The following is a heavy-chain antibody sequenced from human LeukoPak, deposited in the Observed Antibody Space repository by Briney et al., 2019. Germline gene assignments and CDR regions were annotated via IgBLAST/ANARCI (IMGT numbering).Heavy chain of an antibody. CDR3: AGYGFYPY. Sequence: GGSLGLSCAASGFTVNTYDMHCVRQAPGQGPEWIAYFGISGTIYYADSVRGRFTISRDNARNSLFLQMNSLRIDDTAIYYCAGYGFYPYWGQGTPVTVSS. CDR1: GFTVNTYD. J-gene: IGHJ4*02. CDR2: FGISGTI. V-gene: IGHV3-48*01. D-gene: IGHD5/OR15-5a*01.